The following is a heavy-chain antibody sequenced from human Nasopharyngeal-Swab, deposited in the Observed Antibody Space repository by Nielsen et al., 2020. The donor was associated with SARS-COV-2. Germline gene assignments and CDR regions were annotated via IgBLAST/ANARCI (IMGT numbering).Heavy chain of an antibody. CDR2: INPNSGGT. V-gene: IGHV1-2*06. Sequence: WVRQAPGQGLEWMGRINPNSGGTNYAQKFQGRVTMARDTSISTAYMELSRLRSDDTAVYYCARVLPRGSGSYLGYWGQGTLVTVSS. CDR3: ARVLPRGSGSYLGY. D-gene: IGHD3-10*01. J-gene: IGHJ4*02.